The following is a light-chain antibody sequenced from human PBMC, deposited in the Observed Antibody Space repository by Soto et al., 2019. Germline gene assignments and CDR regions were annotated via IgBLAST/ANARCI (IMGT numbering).Light chain of an antibody. CDR3: SSCTSGATYV. CDR1: SSDVGAYNY. J-gene: IGLJ1*01. Sequence: QSVLTQPASVSGSPGQSITISCAGTSSDVGAYNYVSWYQHHPGKAPKLMIYDVNNRPSGDSNRFSGSKSGNTASLTISGLQADDEADYYCSSCTSGATYVFGSGTKVTVL. CDR2: DVN. V-gene: IGLV2-14*03.